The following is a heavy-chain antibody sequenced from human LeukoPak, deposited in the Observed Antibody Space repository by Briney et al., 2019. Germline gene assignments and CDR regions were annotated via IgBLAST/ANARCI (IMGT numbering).Heavy chain of an antibody. J-gene: IGHJ4*02. CDR1: GGSISSGDYY. Sequence: SQTLSLTCTVSGGSISSGDYYWSWIRQPPGKGLEWIGYIYYSGSTYYNPSLKSRVTISVDTSKNQFSLKLSSVTAADTAVYYCASWTTVKIGADYWGQGTLVTVSS. CDR3: ASWTTVKIGADY. D-gene: IGHD4-17*01. CDR2: IYYSGST. V-gene: IGHV4-30-4*01.